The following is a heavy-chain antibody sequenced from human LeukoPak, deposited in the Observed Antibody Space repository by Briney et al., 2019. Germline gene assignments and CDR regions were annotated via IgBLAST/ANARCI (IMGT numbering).Heavy chain of an antibody. CDR1: GFTFSSYA. CDR3: ARPPGSGWPYYFDY. D-gene: IGHD6-19*01. Sequence: GGSLRLSCEASGFTFSSYAMSWVRQAPGKGLESVSVISGSGGTTYYADSVKGRLTISRDNSKNTLYLQMNSLRAEDTAVYFCARPPGSGWPYYFDYWGQGTLVTVSS. J-gene: IGHJ4*02. CDR2: ISGSGGTT. V-gene: IGHV3-23*01.